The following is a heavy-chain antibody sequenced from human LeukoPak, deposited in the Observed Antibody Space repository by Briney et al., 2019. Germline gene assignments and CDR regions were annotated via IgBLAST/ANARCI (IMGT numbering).Heavy chain of an antibody. CDR1: GFTVSSNY. CDR3: ARVDFWNGNYAFDY. D-gene: IGHD3-3*01. Sequence: GGSLRLSCAASGFTVSSNYLCWVRQAPGKGLEWVSVIYSGGNTYYANSVKGRFTISRDNSKNTLSLQMNSLRAEDTAVYYCARVDFWNGNYAFDYWGQGTLVTVSS. V-gene: IGHV3-66*01. CDR2: IYSGGNT. J-gene: IGHJ4*02.